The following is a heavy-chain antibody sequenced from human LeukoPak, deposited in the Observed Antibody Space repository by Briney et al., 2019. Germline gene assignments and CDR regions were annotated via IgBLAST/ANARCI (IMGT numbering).Heavy chain of an antibody. V-gene: IGHV3-30-3*01. CDR3: AGDYPDY. CDR2: ISDDGGNT. CDR1: GFTFSSYA. D-gene: IGHD4-17*01. Sequence: GGSLRLSCAASGFTFSSYAVHWVRQAPGKGLEWVAVISDDGGNTYYAGSVKGRFTISRDNPKNMLYLQMNSLRAEDTAVYYCAGDYPDYWGQGTLVTVSS. J-gene: IGHJ4*02.